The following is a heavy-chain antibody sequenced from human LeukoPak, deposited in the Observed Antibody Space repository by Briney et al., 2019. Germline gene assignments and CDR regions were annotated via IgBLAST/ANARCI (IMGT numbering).Heavy chain of an antibody. J-gene: IGHJ4*02. Sequence: SETLCLTCAAYGVSFSGYYLSWVRQPPGKGLEWVGEINHSGSTNYNPSLKSRVTISVDTSKNQFSLKLSSVTAADTAVYYCASAPGSSGWLGYDYWGQGTLVTVSS. D-gene: IGHD6-19*01. CDR1: GVSFSGYY. CDR2: INHSGST. CDR3: ASAPGSSGWLGYDY. V-gene: IGHV4-34*01.